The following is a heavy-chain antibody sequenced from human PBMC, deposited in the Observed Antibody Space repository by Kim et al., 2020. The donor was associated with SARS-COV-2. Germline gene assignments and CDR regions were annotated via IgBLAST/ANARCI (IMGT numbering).Heavy chain of an antibody. CDR2: IYPDDSDT. Sequence: GESLKISCKGSGYSFSRYWIGWVRQMPGKGLEWMGNIYPDDSDTRYSPSFEGQVTISADKSISTAYLQWSSLKASDTAMYYCARRVTMVLVDTTPQFDPWGQGTLVTVSS. J-gene: IGHJ5*02. V-gene: IGHV5-51*01. CDR3: ARRVTMVLVDTTPQFDP. D-gene: IGHD3-10*01. CDR1: GYSFSRYW.